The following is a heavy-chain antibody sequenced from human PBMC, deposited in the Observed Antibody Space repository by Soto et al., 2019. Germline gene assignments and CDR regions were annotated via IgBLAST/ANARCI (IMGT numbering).Heavy chain of an antibody. Sequence: QVQLVQSGAEVKKPGASVKVSCKASGYTFTSYDINWVRQATGQGLEWMGWMNPNNGNTDYAQKFQGRVTMTRNTSLSTAYMELSSLRSEDAAVYYCAREKTSYGMDVWGHGTTVTVSS. J-gene: IGHJ6*02. CDR2: MNPNNGNT. V-gene: IGHV1-8*01. CDR1: GYTFTSYD. CDR3: AREKTSYGMDV.